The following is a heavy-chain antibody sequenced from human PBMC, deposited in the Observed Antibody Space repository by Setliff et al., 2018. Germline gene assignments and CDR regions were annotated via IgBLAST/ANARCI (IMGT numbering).Heavy chain of an antibody. CDR1: GFTFTTYY. CDR3: AREFPGGRKGFDY. CDR2: VNPHDGYT. D-gene: IGHD3-10*01. V-gene: IGHV1-46*01. Sequence: ASVKVSCKASGFTFTTYYIHWVRQAPGQGLEWLGRVNPHDGYTHCSQKFEDRVTVTRDTSTSTVYMDLSALTSEDTAVYYCAREFPGGRKGFDYWGQGAPVTVSS. J-gene: IGHJ4*02.